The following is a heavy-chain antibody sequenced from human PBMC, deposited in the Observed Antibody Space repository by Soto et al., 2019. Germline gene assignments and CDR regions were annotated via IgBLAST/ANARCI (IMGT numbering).Heavy chain of an antibody. CDR2: ISSTAATV. V-gene: IGHV3-48*02. CDR1: GFSFRNYG. Sequence: EVQLVESGGGLVQPGGSLRLSCAASGFSFRNYGINWVRQAPGKGLEWVSYISSTAATVSYADSVKGRFTISRDNANSLLYLQMNRLRDDDTAVYYCARGGGSRPDYWGQGILVTVSS. D-gene: IGHD3-10*01. CDR3: ARGGGSRPDY. J-gene: IGHJ4*02.